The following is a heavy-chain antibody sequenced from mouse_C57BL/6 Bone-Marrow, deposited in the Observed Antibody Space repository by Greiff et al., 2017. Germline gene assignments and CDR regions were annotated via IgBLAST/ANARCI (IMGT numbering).Heavy chain of an antibody. D-gene: IGHD2-3*01. Sequence: EVKLVESGGGLVQPGGSLKLSCAASGFTFSDYYMYWVRQTPEKRLEWVAYISNGGGSTYYPDTVKGRFTISRDNAKNTLYLQMSRLKSEDTAMYYCARHVLYDSYFDSWGQGTTLTVSS. CDR1: GFTFSDYY. CDR2: ISNGGGST. V-gene: IGHV5-12*01. CDR3: ARHVLYDSYFDS. J-gene: IGHJ2*01.